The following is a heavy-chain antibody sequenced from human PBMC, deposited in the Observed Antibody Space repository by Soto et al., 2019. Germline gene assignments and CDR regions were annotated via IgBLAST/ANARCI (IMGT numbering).Heavy chain of an antibody. V-gene: IGHV3-15*07. CDR3: ISSGYTSGWYAFDY. J-gene: IGHJ4*02. CDR1: GLTFNNAW. D-gene: IGHD6-19*01. Sequence: EVQLVESGGGLVKPGGSLRLSCATSGLTFNNAWMNWVRQAPGKGLGWVGRIKSKSDGGTTDYAAPVKGRFTISSDDSKNTLYLQMFSLRTEDTAVYYCISSGYTSGWYAFDYWGQGTLVTVSS. CDR2: IKSKSDGGTT.